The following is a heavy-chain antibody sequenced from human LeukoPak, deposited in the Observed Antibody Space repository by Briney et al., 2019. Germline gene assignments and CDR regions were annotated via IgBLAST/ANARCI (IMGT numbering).Heavy chain of an antibody. CDR1: GFTFSAYA. J-gene: IGHJ4*02. V-gene: IGHV3-30-3*01. Sequence: GRSLRLSCVASGFTFSAYAMHWVRQAPGKGLQWVAVVSSDGNRKFYADSVEGRFTVSRDNSKNTLFLQMDSLRDGDTAVYYCARDRGFLEWLSEFDYWGQGTLVTVSS. CDR3: ARDRGFLEWLSEFDY. CDR2: VSSDGNRK. D-gene: IGHD3-3*01.